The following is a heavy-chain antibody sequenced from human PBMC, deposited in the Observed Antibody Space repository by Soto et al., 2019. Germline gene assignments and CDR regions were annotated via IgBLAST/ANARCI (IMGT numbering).Heavy chain of an antibody. V-gene: IGHV4-34*01. CDR1: GGSFSGYY. Sequence: SETLSLTCAVYGGSFSGYYWSWIRQPPGKGLEWIGEINHSGSTNYNPSLKSRVTISVDTSKNQFSLKLSSVTAADTAVYYCARGRQWLVRGGVDYWGQGTLVTLSS. D-gene: IGHD6-19*01. CDR3: ARGRQWLVRGGVDY. J-gene: IGHJ4*02. CDR2: INHSGST.